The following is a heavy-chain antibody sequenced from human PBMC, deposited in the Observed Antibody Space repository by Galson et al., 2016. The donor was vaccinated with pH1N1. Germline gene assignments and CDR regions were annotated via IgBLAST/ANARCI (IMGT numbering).Heavy chain of an antibody. D-gene: IGHD3-10*01. CDR2: ITSKNDGGKT. CDR3: STDHRLVVRGYYYYGMDV. Sequence: SLRLSCAASGFTFKNAWMSWVRQAPGKGLEWVSRITSKNDGGKTDHAAPVTGRFTISRDDSKNTLYLQMNSLKTEDTAVYYCSTDHRLVVRGYYYYGMDVWGQGTTVTVSS. J-gene: IGHJ6*02. V-gene: IGHV3-15*01. CDR1: GFTFKNAW.